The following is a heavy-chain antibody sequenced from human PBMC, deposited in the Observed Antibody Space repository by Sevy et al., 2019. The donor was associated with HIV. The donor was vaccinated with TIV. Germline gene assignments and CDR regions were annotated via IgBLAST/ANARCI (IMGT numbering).Heavy chain of an antibody. CDR3: ARGTHDYGDYDRDAFDI. CDR2: ISSDGSAK. V-gene: IGHV3-30*07. J-gene: IGHJ3*02. CDR1: GFPFSVYP. Sequence: GGSLRLSCAASGFPFSVYPMHWVRQAPDKRLEWVAVISSDGSAKYYSDSVRGRFTISRDNAKNSLSLQMNSLRAEDTAVYYCARGTHDYGDYDRDAFDIWGQGTMVTVSS. D-gene: IGHD4-17*01.